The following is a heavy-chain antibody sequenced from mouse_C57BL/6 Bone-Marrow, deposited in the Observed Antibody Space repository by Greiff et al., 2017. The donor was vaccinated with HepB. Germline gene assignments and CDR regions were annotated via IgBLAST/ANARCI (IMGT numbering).Heavy chain of an antibody. CDR1: GYAFTNYL. Sequence: QVQLQQSGAELVRPGTSVKVSCKASGYAFTNYLIEWVKQRPGQGLEWIGVINPGSGGTNYNEKFKGKATLTADKSSSTAYMQLSSLTSEDSAVYFCARTKDYDYAWFGYWGQGTLVTVSA. CDR2: INPGSGGT. D-gene: IGHD2-4*01. V-gene: IGHV1-54*01. J-gene: IGHJ3*01. CDR3: ARTKDYDYAWFGY.